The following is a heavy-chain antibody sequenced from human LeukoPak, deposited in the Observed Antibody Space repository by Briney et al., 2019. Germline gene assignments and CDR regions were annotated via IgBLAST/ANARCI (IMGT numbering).Heavy chain of an antibody. Sequence: GGSLRLSCAASGFTISSKYMSWVRQAPGKGLEWVSVINSGGRTYYADSMKGRSTRSRDNPKNAMYLQMNSLRSEDTAVYYSARERAVAELFDYWGQGTLVTVSS. CDR3: ARERAVAELFDY. D-gene: IGHD6-19*01. CDR1: GFTISSKY. CDR2: INSGGRT. J-gene: IGHJ4*02. V-gene: IGHV3-66*01.